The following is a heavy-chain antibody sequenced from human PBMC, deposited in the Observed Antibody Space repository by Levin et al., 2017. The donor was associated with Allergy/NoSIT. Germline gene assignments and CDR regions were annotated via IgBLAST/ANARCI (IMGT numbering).Heavy chain of an antibody. D-gene: IGHD6-25*01. CDR3: ARDLLRYSIGRPQGGD. V-gene: IGHV3-20*01. CDR2: INWNGGST. J-gene: IGHJ4*02. Sequence: SCAASGFTFDDYGMSWVRQAPGKGLEWVSGINWNGGSTGYADSVKGRFTISRDNAKNSLYLQMNSLRAEDTALYHCARDLLRYSIGRPQGGDWGQGTLVTVSS. CDR1: GFTFDDYG.